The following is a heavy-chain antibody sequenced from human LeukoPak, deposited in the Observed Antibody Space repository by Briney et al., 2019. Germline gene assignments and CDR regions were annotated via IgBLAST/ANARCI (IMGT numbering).Heavy chain of an antibody. J-gene: IGHJ4*02. D-gene: IGHD2-2*01. CDR1: GYSFTSYW. V-gene: IGHV5-51*01. CDR3: ARHSPPSYCSSTSCYVDY. Sequence: GESLKISCKGSGYSFTSYWIDWVRQMPGKGLEWMRIIYPGDSDTRYSPSFQGQVTISADKSISTAYLQWSSLKASDTAMYYCARHSPPSYCSSTSCYVDYWGQGTLVTVSS. CDR2: IYPGDSDT.